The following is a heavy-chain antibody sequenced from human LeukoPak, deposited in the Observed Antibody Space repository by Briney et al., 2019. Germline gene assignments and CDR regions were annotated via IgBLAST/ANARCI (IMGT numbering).Heavy chain of an antibody. D-gene: IGHD2-2*01. J-gene: IGHJ6*03. CDR2: VSGADGTT. CDR1: GFTFSSYW. V-gene: IGHV3-23*01. Sequence: GGSLRLSCAASGFTFSSYWMSWVRQSPRKGLEWVSGVSGADGTTYYADSVKGRFTISRDNSKSTLYLQMNNLRAEDTAVYYCAKHWSYCSTTSCFFNYDYYYMDVWGKGTTVTVSS. CDR3: AKHWSYCSTTSCFFNYDYYYMDV.